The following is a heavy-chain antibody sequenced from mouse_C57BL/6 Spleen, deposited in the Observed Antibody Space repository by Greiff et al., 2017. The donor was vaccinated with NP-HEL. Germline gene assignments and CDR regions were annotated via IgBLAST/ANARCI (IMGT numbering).Heavy chain of an antibody. CDR2: IHPNSGST. J-gene: IGHJ2*01. Sequence: VQLQQSGAELVKPGASVKLSCKASGYTFTSYWMHWVKQRPGQGLEWIGMIHPNSGSTNYNEKFKSKATLTVDKSSSTAYMQLSSLTSEDSAVYYCARKRDEGYYFDYWGQGTTLTVSS. CDR1: GYTFTSYW. D-gene: IGHD6-1*01. V-gene: IGHV1-64*01. CDR3: ARKRDEGYYFDY.